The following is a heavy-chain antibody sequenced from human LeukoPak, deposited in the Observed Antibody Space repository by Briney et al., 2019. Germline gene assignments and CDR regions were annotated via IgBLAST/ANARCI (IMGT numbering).Heavy chain of an antibody. Sequence: GGSLRLSCAASGFSFSSYEMHWVRQAPGKGLEWLSYISGGGAPIYYADSVKGRFTISRDNAKNTLYLQMNSLRAEDTALYYCARDDSSARANYWGQGTLVTVSS. D-gene: IGHD3-22*01. CDR3: ARDDSSARANY. CDR1: GFSFSSYE. CDR2: ISGGGAPI. J-gene: IGHJ4*02. V-gene: IGHV3-48*03.